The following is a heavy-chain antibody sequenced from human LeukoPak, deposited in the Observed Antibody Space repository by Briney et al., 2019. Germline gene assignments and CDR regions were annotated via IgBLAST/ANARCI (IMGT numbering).Heavy chain of an antibody. V-gene: IGHV1-46*01. J-gene: IGHJ6*02. CDR2: IDTNDGTR. CDR1: GYTLTRYY. CDR3: ARDIAVTGTGHYYGMDV. D-gene: IGHD6-19*01. Sequence: ASVKVSCTASGYTLTRYYMHWVRHAPGQGLEWMAIIDTNDGTRSYAQKFQGRVTMTRDMSTSTVYMELSSLRSEDTALYYCARDIAVTGTGHYYGMDVWGQGTTVTVSS.